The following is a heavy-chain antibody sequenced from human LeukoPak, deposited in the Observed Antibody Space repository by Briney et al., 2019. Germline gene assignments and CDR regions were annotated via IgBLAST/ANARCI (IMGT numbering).Heavy chain of an antibody. D-gene: IGHD6-19*01. CDR3: AKSYCPGYSSGWCYYYYGMDV. CDR2: ISYDGSNK. J-gene: IGHJ6*02. V-gene: IGHV3-30*18. CDR1: GFTFSSYG. Sequence: GGSLRLSCAASGFTFSSYGMHWVRQAPGKGLEWVAVISYDGSNKYYADSVKGRFTISRDNSKNTLYLQMNSLRAEDTAVYYCAKSYCPGYSSGWCYYYYGMDVWGQGTTVTVSS.